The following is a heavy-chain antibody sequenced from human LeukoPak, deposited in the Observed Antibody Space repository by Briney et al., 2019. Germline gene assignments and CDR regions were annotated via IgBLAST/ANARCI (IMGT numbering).Heavy chain of an antibody. Sequence: GSLRLSCTASGFTVSSNYMSWIRQPPGKGLEWIGYIYTSGSTNYNPSLKSRVTISVDTSKNQFSLKLSSVTAADTAVYYCARDSYGLDYWGQGTLVTVSS. D-gene: IGHD5-18*01. J-gene: IGHJ4*02. CDR2: IYTSGST. CDR1: GFTVSSNY. CDR3: ARDSYGLDY. V-gene: IGHV4-4*09.